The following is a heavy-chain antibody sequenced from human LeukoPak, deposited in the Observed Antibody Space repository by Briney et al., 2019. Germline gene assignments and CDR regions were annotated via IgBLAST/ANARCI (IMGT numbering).Heavy chain of an antibody. V-gene: IGHV3-9*01. J-gene: IGHJ4*02. CDR1: GFIFDDHG. Sequence: PGGSLRLSCAASGFIFDDHGMHWVRQAPGKGLEWVSGISWSSGIIGYADSVKGRFTISRDNAKNSLYLQMNSLRAGDTAVYYCARGRYCSSTSCHYFDYWGQGTLVTVSS. D-gene: IGHD2-2*01. CDR3: ARGRYCSSTSCHYFDY. CDR2: ISWSSGII.